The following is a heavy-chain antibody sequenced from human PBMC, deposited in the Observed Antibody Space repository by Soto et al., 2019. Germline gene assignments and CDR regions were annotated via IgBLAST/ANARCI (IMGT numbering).Heavy chain of an antibody. CDR3: ASTYYDYVWGSYRSYYYYGMDV. J-gene: IGHJ6*02. CDR2: MNPNSGNT. D-gene: IGHD3-16*02. Sequence: ASVKVSCKASGYTFTSYDINWVRQATGQGLEWMGWMNPNSGNTGYAQKFQGRVTMTRNTSISTAYMELSSLRSDDTAVYYCASTYYDYVWGSYRSYYYYGMDVWGQGTTVTVSS. V-gene: IGHV1-8*01. CDR1: GYTFTSYD.